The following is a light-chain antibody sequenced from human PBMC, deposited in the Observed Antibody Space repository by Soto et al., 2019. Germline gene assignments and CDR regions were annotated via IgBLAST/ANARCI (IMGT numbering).Light chain of an antibody. V-gene: IGKV1-5*03. CDR3: QQYDSYPYT. J-gene: IGKJ2*01. CDR1: QSISNW. Sequence: DIQMTQSPSTLSASVGDRVNITCRASQSISNWLAWYQQKTGKAPKLLIYKASILQSGVPARFSGSGSGTEFTLTISSLQPDDFATYYCQQYDSYPYTFGQGTKVDIK. CDR2: KAS.